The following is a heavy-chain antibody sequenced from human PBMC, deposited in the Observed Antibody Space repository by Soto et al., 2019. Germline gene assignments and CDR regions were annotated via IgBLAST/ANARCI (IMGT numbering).Heavy chain of an antibody. CDR1: GGSLSSGGYS. CDR3: DRCSRNYRPVDC. CDR2: IYHSGST. D-gene: IGHD3-16*02. J-gene: IGHJ4*02. V-gene: IGHV4-30-2*01. Sequence: SGTLSLTCAVSGGSLSSGGYSWRWIRQPPGKGLEWIGYIYHSGSTYYNPSLKSRVTTSVHRSKNQFSLKLSTVSAAGTAAYYYDRCSRNYRPVDCGGQNTRVAVSS.